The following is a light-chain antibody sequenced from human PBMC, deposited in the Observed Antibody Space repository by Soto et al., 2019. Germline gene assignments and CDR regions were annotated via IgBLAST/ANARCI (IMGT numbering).Light chain of an antibody. CDR3: QRYGSSPTWT. Sequence: DIQLTQSPSTLPSSVGDRATITCRASQSISNWLAWYQQKPGTAPKVLIYHASNLQSGVPSRFSGSGSGTEFTLTISRLEPEDAAVYDCQRYGSSPTWTFGQGTKVDIK. J-gene: IGKJ1*01. CDR2: HAS. V-gene: IGKV1-5*01. CDR1: QSISNW.